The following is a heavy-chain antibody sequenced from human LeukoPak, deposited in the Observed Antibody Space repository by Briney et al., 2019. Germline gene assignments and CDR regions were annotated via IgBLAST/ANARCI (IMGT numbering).Heavy chain of an antibody. V-gene: IGHV4-59*08. D-gene: IGHD3-22*01. CDR1: GGSISCYY. J-gene: IGHJ3*02. Sequence: SETLSLTCTVSGGSISCYYWSWIRQPPGKGLEWIGYIYYSGSTNYNPSLKSRVTISVDTSKNQFSLKLSSVTAADTAVYYCARGGMYYYDSSGPTDAFDIWGQGTMVTVSS. CDR2: IYYSGST. CDR3: ARGGMYYYDSSGPTDAFDI.